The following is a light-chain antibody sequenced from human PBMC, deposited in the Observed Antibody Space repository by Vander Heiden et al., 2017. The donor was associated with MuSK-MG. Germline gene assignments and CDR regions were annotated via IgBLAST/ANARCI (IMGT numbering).Light chain of an antibody. CDR1: QGIGTW. V-gene: IGKV1D-16*01. Sequence: DIQMTQSPSSLSASVGDRVIITCRASQGIGTWLGWYQQKPGKAPKSLIYEASSLQSGVPSRFRGSGSGTDFTLTISSLQPEDFATYYCQQYNTYPLTFGGGTRVDIK. CDR2: EAS. J-gene: IGKJ4*01. CDR3: QQYNTYPLT.